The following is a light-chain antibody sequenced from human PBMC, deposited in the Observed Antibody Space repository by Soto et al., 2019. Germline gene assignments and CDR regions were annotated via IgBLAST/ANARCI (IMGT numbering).Light chain of an antibody. V-gene: IGKV3-11*01. CDR1: QSVSSY. J-gene: IGKJ4*01. CDR3: QQRSNWPPT. CDR2: DAS. Sequence: EIVLTQSPATLSLSPEERATLSCMASQSVSSYLAWYQQKPGQAPRLLIYDASNRATGIPARFSGSGSGTDFTLTISSLEPEDFAVYYCQQRSNWPPTFGGGTKVEIK.